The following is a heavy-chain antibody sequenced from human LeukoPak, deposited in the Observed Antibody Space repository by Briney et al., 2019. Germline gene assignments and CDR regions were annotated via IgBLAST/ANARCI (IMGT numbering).Heavy chain of an antibody. D-gene: IGHD3-10*02. CDR3: AELGITMIGGV. Sequence: GGSLRLSCAASGFTFSTYEMNWVRQSPGKGLEWVSYISSSGSTIYYADSVKGRFTISRDNAKNSLYLQMNSLRAEDTAVYYCAELGITMIGGVWGKGTTVTISS. J-gene: IGHJ6*04. CDR2: ISSSGSTI. CDR1: GFTFSTYE. V-gene: IGHV3-48*03.